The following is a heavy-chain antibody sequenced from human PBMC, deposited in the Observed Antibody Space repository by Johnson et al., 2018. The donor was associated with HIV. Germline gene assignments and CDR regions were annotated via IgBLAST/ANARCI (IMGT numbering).Heavy chain of an antibody. CDR1: GFTFDDYG. CDR3: ARGWVGATLRAFDI. Sequence: MQLVESGGGVVRPGGSLRLACAATGFTFDDYGMSWVRQGPGKGLEWVSGINWNGGNTDFADAVKGRFNVSRENAKNSLYLQMNSLRAEDTAMYYCARGWVGATLRAFDIWGQGTMVTVSS. J-gene: IGHJ3*02. D-gene: IGHD1-26*01. CDR2: INWNGGNT. V-gene: IGHV3-20*04.